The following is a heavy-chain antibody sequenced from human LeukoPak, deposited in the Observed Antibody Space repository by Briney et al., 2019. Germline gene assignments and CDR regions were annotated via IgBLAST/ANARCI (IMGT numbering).Heavy chain of an antibody. CDR3: AKEGRSLQTY. CDR2: IKEDGTGT. Sequence: GGSLRLSCAASGFMFSSNWMSWVRLAPGKGLEWVANIKEDGTGTYYVDSVKGRFTISRDNAKNLLYLQMNSLRVEDTAVYYCAKEGRSLQTYWGQGTLVTVSS. V-gene: IGHV3-7*03. D-gene: IGHD5-24*01. CDR1: GFMFSSNW. J-gene: IGHJ4*02.